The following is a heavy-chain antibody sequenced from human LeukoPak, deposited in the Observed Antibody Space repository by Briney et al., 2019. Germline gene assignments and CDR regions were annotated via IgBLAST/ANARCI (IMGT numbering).Heavy chain of an antibody. D-gene: IGHD5-12*01. V-gene: IGHV5-10-1*01. CDR3: ARAPDSDSGYDYFDY. CDR1: GYRFTNYW. CDR2: IDPSDSYT. J-gene: IGHJ4*02. Sequence: GESLKISCKGFGYRFTNYWIGWVRQMPGKGLEWMGKIDPSDSYTNYSPSFQGHVTISADKSISTAYLQWSSLKASDTAMYYCARAPDSDSGYDYFDYWGQGTLVTVSS.